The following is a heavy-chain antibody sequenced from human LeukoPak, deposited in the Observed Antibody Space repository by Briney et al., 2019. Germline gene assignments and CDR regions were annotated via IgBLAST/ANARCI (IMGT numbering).Heavy chain of an antibody. CDR2: INHSGST. Sequence: SETLSLTCAVYGGSFSGYYWSWIRQPPGKGLEWIGEINHSGSTNYNPSLKSRVTTSVDTSKNQLSLKLSSVTAADTAVYYCARRAVFYYYYYYGMDVWGQGTTVTVSS. CDR3: ARRAVFYYYYYYGMDV. J-gene: IGHJ6*02. D-gene: IGHD6-19*01. CDR1: GGSFSGYY. V-gene: IGHV4-34*01.